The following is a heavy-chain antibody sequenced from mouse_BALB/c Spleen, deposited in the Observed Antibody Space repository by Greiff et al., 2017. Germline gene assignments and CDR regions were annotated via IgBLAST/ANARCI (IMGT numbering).Heavy chain of an antibody. J-gene: IGHJ4*01. V-gene: IGHV14-3*02. CDR3: ARRLLGAMDD. Sequence: VQLQQSGAELVKPGASVKLSCTASGFNIKDTYMHWVKQRPEQGLEWIGRIDPANGNTKYDPKFQGKATITADTSSNTAYLQLSSLTSEDTAVYYCARRLLGAMDDWGQGTSVTVSS. D-gene: IGHD2-3*01. CDR2: IDPANGNT. CDR1: GFNIKDTY.